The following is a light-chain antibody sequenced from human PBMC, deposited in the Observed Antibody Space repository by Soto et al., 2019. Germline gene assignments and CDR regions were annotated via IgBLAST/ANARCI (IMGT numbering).Light chain of an antibody. CDR2: DVS. CDR3: SSYTSSNTLGV. V-gene: IGLV2-14*01. CDR1: SSDIGTYNY. J-gene: IGLJ1*01. Sequence: QSALTQPASVSGSPGQSITISCTGTSSDIGTYNYVSWYQQHPGKVPKLMIYDVSNRPSGVSNRFSGSKSGNTASLTISGLQAEDEADYYCSSYTSSNTLGVFGTGTELTVL.